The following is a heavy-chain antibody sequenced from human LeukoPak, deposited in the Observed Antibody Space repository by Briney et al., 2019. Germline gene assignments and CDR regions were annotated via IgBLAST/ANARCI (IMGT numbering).Heavy chain of an antibody. CDR1: GFTFSSYS. D-gene: IGHD4-17*01. Sequence: PGGSLRLSCAVSGFTFSSYSMNWVRQAPGKGLEWVSSISSSSSYIYYADSVKGRFTISRDNAKNSLYLQMNSLRAEDTAVYYCARYYGDYSCADYWGQGTLVTVSS. CDR2: ISSSSSYI. V-gene: IGHV3-21*01. J-gene: IGHJ4*02. CDR3: ARYYGDYSCADY.